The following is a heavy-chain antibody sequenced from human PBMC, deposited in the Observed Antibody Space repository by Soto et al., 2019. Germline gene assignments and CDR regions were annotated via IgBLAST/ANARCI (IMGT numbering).Heavy chain of an antibody. CDR3: AREIMPLTNDWYFDL. D-gene: IGHD2-8*01. Sequence: QVQLQESGPGLVKPSETLSLTCTVSGGSISGGVHSWSWIRPPPGKGLEWIGDLFDSGSTYYNPSLKSRLTISVDTSKNQFSLRLSSVTAADTAVYYCAREIMPLTNDWYFDLWGRGTLVTVSS. CDR2: LFDSGST. J-gene: IGHJ2*01. CDR1: GGSISGGVHS. V-gene: IGHV4-30-4*01.